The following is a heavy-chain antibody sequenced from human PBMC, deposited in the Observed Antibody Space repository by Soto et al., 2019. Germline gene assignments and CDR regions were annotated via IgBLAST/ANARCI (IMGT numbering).Heavy chain of an antibody. CDR1: GFTFSNYA. Sequence: EVQLLESGGGLVQPGGSLRLSCTASGFTFSNYAMNWVRQAPGKGLEWVSVISGRGDNTYYADSVKGRFTISRDNSQNTLFLQLKSLRAEDTAVYYCAKGGYSGSHYDLDYWGQGSLVTVSS. D-gene: IGHD1-26*01. CDR3: AKGGYSGSHYDLDY. J-gene: IGHJ4*02. CDR2: ISGRGDNT. V-gene: IGHV3-23*01.